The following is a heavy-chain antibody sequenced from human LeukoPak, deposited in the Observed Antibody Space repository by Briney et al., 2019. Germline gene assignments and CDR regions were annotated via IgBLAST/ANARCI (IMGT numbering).Heavy chain of an antibody. J-gene: IGHJ4*02. V-gene: IGHV3-7*01. CDR2: IKQDASEK. CDR3: ARGPRSGWFPYYCDS. CDR1: VFTLSGYW. Sequence: GGSLRLSCAASVFTLSGYWMRWVRQAPGKGLEWVANIKQDASEKYFLDSVKGRFSISRDNAKNSLYLQMNSLRAEDTAVYYCARGPRSGWFPYYCDSWGQGTLVTVSS. D-gene: IGHD6-19*01.